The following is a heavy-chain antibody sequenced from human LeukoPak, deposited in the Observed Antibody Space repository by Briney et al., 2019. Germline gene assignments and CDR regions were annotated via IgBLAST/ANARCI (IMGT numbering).Heavy chain of an antibody. D-gene: IGHD4-17*01. Sequence: GGSLRLSCAASGFTFSSYGMHWVRQAPGKGLEWVAVISYDGSSKYYADSVKGRFTVSRDNSKNTLYLQMNSLRAEDTAVYYCAKGGGDYVSWFDPWGQGTLVTVSS. V-gene: IGHV3-30*18. CDR1: GFTFSSYG. CDR3: AKGGGDYVSWFDP. CDR2: ISYDGSSK. J-gene: IGHJ5*02.